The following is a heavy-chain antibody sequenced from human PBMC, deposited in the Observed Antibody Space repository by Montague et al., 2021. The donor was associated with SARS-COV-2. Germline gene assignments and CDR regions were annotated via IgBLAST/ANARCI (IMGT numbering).Heavy chain of an antibody. CDR3: ARDAAVAGIDY. V-gene: IGHV4-34*01. CDR2: INHRGST. CDR1: GGSFSGYY. J-gene: IGHJ4*02. Sequence: SETLSLTCAVYGGSFSGYYWAWIRRPPGKGLEGMGEINHRGSTTSNPSLKSRVTISVDTSKNQFSLKLSSVTAAVTAVYYCARDAAVAGIDYWGQGTLVTVSS. D-gene: IGHD6-19*01.